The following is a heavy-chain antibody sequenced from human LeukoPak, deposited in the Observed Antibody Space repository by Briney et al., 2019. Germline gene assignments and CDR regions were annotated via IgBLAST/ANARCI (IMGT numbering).Heavy chain of an antibody. D-gene: IGHD3-10*01. CDR1: GFTFRIYA. CDR2: ISGSGGST. Sequence: PGSSLRLSCAASGFTFRIYAMSWVRQAPGKGLEWVSAISGSGGSTYYADSVKGRFTISRDNSKNTLYLQMNSLRAKDTAVYYCAKDSFYGSGSFDYWGQGTLVTVSS. J-gene: IGHJ4*02. V-gene: IGHV3-23*01. CDR3: AKDSFYGSGSFDY.